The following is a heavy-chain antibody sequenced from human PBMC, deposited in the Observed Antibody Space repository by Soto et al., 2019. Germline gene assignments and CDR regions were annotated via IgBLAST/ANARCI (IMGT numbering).Heavy chain of an antibody. CDR1: GGSVSSGSYY. CDR3: ARDQPALQHHYNYGMDV. J-gene: IGHJ6*02. Sequence: PSETLSLTCTVSGGSVSSGSYYWSWIRQPPGKGLEWIGYIYYSGSTNYNPSLKSRVTISVDTSKNQFSLKLSSVTAADTAVYYCARDQPALQHHYNYGMDVWCQGAMVTVSS. V-gene: IGHV4-61*01. CDR2: IYYSGST.